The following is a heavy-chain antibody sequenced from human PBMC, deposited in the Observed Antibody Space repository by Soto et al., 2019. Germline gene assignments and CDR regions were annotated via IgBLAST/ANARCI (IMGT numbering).Heavy chain of an antibody. CDR2: IYYSGST. CDR1: GGSVSSGSYY. D-gene: IGHD2-2*01. Sequence: SETLSLTCTVSGGSVSSGSYYWSWIRQPPGKGLEWIGYIYYSGSTNYNPSLKSRVTISVDTSKNQFSLKLSSVTAADTAVYYCARADPDQITLVVVPAAMRYWGQGTLVTVSS. CDR3: ARADPDQITLVVVPAAMRY. J-gene: IGHJ4*02. V-gene: IGHV4-61*01.